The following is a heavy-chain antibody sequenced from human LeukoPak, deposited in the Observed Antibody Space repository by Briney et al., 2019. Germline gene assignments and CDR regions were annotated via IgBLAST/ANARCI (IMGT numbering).Heavy chain of an antibody. CDR1: GFTFTSFS. D-gene: IGHD3/OR15-3a*01. CDR3: AKGSADWLLSSSYFDY. J-gene: IGHJ4*02. V-gene: IGHV3-21*04. CDR2: ISTSSSYI. Sequence: GGSLRLSCAASGFTFTSFSMNWVRQAPGKGLEWVSSISTSSSYIYYADSVKGRFTISRDNAKNSLYLQMNSLRAEDTALYYCAKGSADWLLSSSYFDYWGQGTLVTVSS.